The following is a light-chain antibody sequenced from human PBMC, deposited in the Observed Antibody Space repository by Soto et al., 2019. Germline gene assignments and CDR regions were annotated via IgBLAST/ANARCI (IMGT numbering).Light chain of an antibody. CDR2: AAS. Sequence: DIQMTQSPPSLSSSVGDRVTITCRASQRISTYLNWYQQKPGKAPKLLIYAASTLQSGGPSRVSGSGSGTDFTRTISRLQTEDLATYYCQQIYSTPPTFGPGPKVDIK. CDR3: QQIYSTPPT. V-gene: IGKV1-39*01. J-gene: IGKJ3*01. CDR1: QRISTY.